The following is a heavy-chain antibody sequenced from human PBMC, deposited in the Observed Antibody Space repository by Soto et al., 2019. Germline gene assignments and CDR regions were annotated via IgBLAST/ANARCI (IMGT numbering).Heavy chain of an antibody. CDR1: GVTFNRQD. D-gene: IGHD6-19*01. CDR2: IIPMFGTP. J-gene: IGHJ4*02. V-gene: IGHV1-69*13. CDR3: ASGYSSGWYVYY. Sequence: ASVKVSCKASGVTFNRQDMRWVRQAPGQGLEWMGGIIPMFGTPHYAEKFQDRVTITADESTSTAYMELSSLRSEDTAVYYCASGYSSGWYVYYWGQGTLVTVSS.